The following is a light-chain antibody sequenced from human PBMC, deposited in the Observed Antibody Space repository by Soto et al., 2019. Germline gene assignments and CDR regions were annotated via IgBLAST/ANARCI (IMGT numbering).Light chain of an antibody. Sequence: IVWTQSPVPLSVPPGERATLSCTASQSVNNNVAWYQQKPGQAPRLLIYGASSRATGIPDRFSGSGSGTDFTLTISRLEPEDFAVYYCQQYGSSPPGYTFGQGRRLEIK. CDR2: GAS. V-gene: IGKV3-20*01. CDR1: QSVNNN. CDR3: QQYGSSPPGYT. J-gene: IGKJ5*01.